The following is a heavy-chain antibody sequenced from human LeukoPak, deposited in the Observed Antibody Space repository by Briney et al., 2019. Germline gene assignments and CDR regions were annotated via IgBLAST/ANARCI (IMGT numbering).Heavy chain of an antibody. Sequence: PSETLSLTCTVSGGSISSYYWSWIRQPAGKGLEWIGRIYTSGSTYYNPSLKSRVTMSVDTSKNQFSLKLSSVTAADTAVYYCARASHDYGDYSHFDYWGQGTLVTVSS. CDR1: GGSISSYY. CDR2: IYTSGST. D-gene: IGHD4-17*01. J-gene: IGHJ4*02. CDR3: ARASHDYGDYSHFDY. V-gene: IGHV4-4*07.